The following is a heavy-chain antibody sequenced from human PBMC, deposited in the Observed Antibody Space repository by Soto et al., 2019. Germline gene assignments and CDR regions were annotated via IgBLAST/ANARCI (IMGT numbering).Heavy chain of an antibody. J-gene: IGHJ4*02. CDR3: ARDDEGGSDCDLGY. V-gene: IGHV1-3*01. Sequence: ASVKVSCKASGYTFTSYAMHWVRQAPGQRLEWMGWINAGNGNTKYSQKFQGRVTITRDTSASTAYMELNSLRVEDTAVYYCARDDEGGSDCDLGYWGQGALVTVSS. CDR2: INAGNGNT. CDR1: GYTFTSYA. D-gene: IGHD1-26*01.